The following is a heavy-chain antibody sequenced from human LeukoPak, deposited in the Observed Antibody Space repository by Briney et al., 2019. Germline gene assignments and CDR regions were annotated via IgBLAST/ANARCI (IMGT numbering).Heavy chain of an antibody. CDR1: GFTFSSYA. CDR2: ISGSGGST. D-gene: IGHD2-2*01. CDR3: AKVGIVVVPAASYYFDY. J-gene: IGHJ4*02. V-gene: IGHV3-23*01. Sequence: PGGSLGLSCAASGFTFSSYAMSWVRQAPGKGREWVSAISGSGGSTYYADSVKGRFTISRDNSKNTLYLQMNSLRAEDTAVYYCAKVGIVVVPAASYYFDYWGQGTLVTVSS.